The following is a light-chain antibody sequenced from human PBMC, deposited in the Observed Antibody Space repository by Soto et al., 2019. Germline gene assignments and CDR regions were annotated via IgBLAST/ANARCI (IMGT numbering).Light chain of an antibody. CDR1: QSLSSSF. CDR2: GAS. Sequence: EIVLTQSPGTLSMSPGERATLSCRASQSLSSSFLAWYQQKPGQAPRLLIYGASSRAIGIPDRFSGSGSGPDFTLTISRLEPEDFAVYYCQQYATSQWTFGQGTKVDIK. CDR3: QQYATSQWT. J-gene: IGKJ1*01. V-gene: IGKV3-20*01.